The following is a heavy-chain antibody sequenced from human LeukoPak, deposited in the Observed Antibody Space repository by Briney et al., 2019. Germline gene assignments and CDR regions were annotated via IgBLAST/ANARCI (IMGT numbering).Heavy chain of an antibody. D-gene: IGHD5-12*01. CDR2: INSDGSST. CDR1: GFTFSSYW. Sequence: GGSLRLSCAASGFTFSSYWMHWVRQAPGKGLVWVSRINSDGSSTSYADSVKGRFTISRDNAKNTLYLQMNSLRAEDTAVYYCARVTYSGYDVPDAFNIWGQGQWSPSLQ. CDR3: ARVTYSGYDVPDAFNI. J-gene: IGHJ3*02. V-gene: IGHV3-74*01.